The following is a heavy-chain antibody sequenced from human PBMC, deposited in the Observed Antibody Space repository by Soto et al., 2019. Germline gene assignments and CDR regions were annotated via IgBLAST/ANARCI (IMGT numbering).Heavy chain of an antibody. CDR3: ARGLRSVVDY. D-gene: IGHD4-17*01. Sequence: QVQLVQSGAEVKKPGSSVKVSCKASGGTFSSYTISWVRQAPGQGLEWMGRIIPILGIANYAQKFQGRVTITADKPTSTAYMELSSLRSEDTAVYYCARGLRSVVDYWGQGTLVTVSS. CDR2: IIPILGIA. V-gene: IGHV1-69*02. J-gene: IGHJ4*02. CDR1: GGTFSSYT.